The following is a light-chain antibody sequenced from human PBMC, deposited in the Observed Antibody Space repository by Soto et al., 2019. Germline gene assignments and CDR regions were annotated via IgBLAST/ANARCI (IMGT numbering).Light chain of an antibody. V-gene: IGKV3-15*01. J-gene: IGKJ1*01. Sequence: EIVMTQSPATLSVSPGERATLSCRASQSVSKNLAWYQHKPGQAPRLLIYGASTRATGIPARFSGSGSGTEFTLTISSLQSEDSAVYYCQQYNSWPPKTFGQGTKVEIK. CDR1: QSVSKN. CDR2: GAS. CDR3: QQYNSWPPKT.